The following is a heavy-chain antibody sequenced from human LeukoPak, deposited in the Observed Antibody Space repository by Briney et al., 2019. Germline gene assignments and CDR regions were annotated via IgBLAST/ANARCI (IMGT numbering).Heavy chain of an antibody. CDR1: GTSISTYY. V-gene: IGHV4-59*08. Sequence: SETLSLTCTVSGTSISTYYWSWIRQPPGKGLEWVGYLYYSVSTSYNPSLKSRVTISVDTSKNQFSLRLSSVTAADTAVYCSARAGSGYSFDYWGQGTLVTVSS. CDR2: LYYSVST. J-gene: IGHJ4*02. CDR3: ARAGSGYSFDY. D-gene: IGHD3-10*01.